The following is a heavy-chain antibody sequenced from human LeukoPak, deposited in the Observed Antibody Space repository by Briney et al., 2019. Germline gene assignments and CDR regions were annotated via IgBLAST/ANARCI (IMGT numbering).Heavy chain of an antibody. CDR2: INHSGST. J-gene: IGHJ4*02. CDR3: ARVSSRSGYYTY. V-gene: IGHV4-34*01. Sequence: PSETLSLTCAVYGGSFSGYYWSWIRQAPGKGLEWIGEINHSGSTNYNPSLKSRVTISVDTSKNQFSLKLSSVTAADTAVYYCARVSSRSGYYTYWGQGTLVTVSS. CDR1: GGSFSGYY. D-gene: IGHD3-3*01.